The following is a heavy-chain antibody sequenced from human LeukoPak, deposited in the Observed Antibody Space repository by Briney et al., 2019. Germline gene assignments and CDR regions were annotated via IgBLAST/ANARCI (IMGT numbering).Heavy chain of an antibody. CDR1: GFTFSNAW. J-gene: IGHJ4*02. CDR2: IKSKTDGGTT. Sequence: PGGSLRLSCAASGFTFSNAWVSWVRQAPGKGLEWVGRIKSKTDGGTTDYAAPVKGRFTISRDDSKNTLYLQMNSLKTEDTAVYYCTTRGRNYDFWSGYYQKPGDFDYWGQGTLVTVSS. CDR3: TTRGRNYDFWSGYYQKPGDFDY. V-gene: IGHV3-15*01. D-gene: IGHD3-3*01.